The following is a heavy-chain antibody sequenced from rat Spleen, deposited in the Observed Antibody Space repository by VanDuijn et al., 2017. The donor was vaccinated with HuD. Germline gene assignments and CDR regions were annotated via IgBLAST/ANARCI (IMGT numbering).Heavy chain of an antibody. CDR1: GHSITSSYR. J-gene: IGHJ2*01. Sequence: EVQLQESGPGLVKPSQSLSLTCSVTGHSITSSYRWNWIRKFPGNKLEWMGYIDSAGSTNYNPSLKSRISITRDTSKNQFFLHLNSVTTEDTATYYCARYSSYILFDYWGQGVMVTVSS. CDR2: IDSAGST. D-gene: IGHD1-2*01. CDR3: ARYSSYILFDY. V-gene: IGHV3-3*01.